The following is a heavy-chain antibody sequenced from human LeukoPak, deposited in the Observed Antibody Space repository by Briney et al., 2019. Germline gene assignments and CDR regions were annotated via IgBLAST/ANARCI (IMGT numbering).Heavy chain of an antibody. D-gene: IGHD6-25*01. CDR3: ARREIAAGFDL. Sequence: SETLSLTCTVSGGSISSYYWSWIRQPPGKGLEWIGYIYYSGSTNYNPSLKSRVTISVDTSKNQFSLKLSSVTAADTAVYYCARREIAAGFDLWGRGTLVTVSS. CDR1: GGSISSYY. J-gene: IGHJ2*01. CDR2: IYYSGST. V-gene: IGHV4-59*08.